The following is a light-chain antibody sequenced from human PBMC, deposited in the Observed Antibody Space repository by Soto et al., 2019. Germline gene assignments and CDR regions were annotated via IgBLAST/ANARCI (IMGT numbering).Light chain of an antibody. J-gene: IGLJ1*01. CDR1: SSDVGAYNY. CDR2: GVT. V-gene: IGLV2-14*01. CDR3: FSHRGGDSHV. Sequence: SVLTQPASVSGCPGQSITISCTGTSSDVGAYNYVSWYQQYPGKAPKLMIYGVTNRPSGVSNRFSGSKTGNTASLTISGLQAEDEADYYCFSHRGGDSHVFGTGTKVTVL.